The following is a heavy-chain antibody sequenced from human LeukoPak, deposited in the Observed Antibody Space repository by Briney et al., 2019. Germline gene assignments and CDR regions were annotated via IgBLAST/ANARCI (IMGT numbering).Heavy chain of an antibody. D-gene: IGHD2-15*01. CDR3: ARGRRSNCSGGSCYVMGY. J-gene: IGHJ4*02. Sequence: PSETLSLTCAVYGGSFSGYYWSWIRQPPGKGLEWIGEINHSGSTNYNPSLKSRVTISVDTSKNQFSLKLSSVTAADTAVYYCARGRRSNCSGGSCYVMGYWGQGTLVTVSS. CDR2: INHSGST. V-gene: IGHV4-34*01. CDR1: GGSFSGYY.